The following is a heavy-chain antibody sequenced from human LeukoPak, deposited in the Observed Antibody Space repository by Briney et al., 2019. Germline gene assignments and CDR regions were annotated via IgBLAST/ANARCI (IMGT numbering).Heavy chain of an antibody. D-gene: IGHD2-2*03. CDR2: ISGSGGST. Sequence: PGGSLRLSCAASGFTFSSYAMSWVRQAPGKGLEWVSAISGSGGSTYYADSVKGRFTISRDNSRNTLYLQMNSLRAEDTAVYYCAKVDIVVVPAAPTFAPWGQGTLVTVSS. J-gene: IGHJ5*02. CDR1: GFTFSSYA. V-gene: IGHV3-23*01. CDR3: AKVDIVVVPAAPTFAP.